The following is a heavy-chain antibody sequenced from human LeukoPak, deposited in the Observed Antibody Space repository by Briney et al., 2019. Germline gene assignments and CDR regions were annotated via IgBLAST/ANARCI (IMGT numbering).Heavy chain of an antibody. J-gene: IGHJ6*03. CDR2: ISSSSSYI. V-gene: IGHV3-21*01. Sequence: GGSLRLSCAASGFTFSSYNMNWVRQAPGKGLEWVSSISSSSSYIYYADSVKGRFTISRDNAKNSLYLQMNSLRAEDTAVYYCARDVSSSWYNYYYYYMDVWGKGTTVTVSS. CDR3: ARDVSSSWYNYYYYYMDV. D-gene: IGHD6-13*01. CDR1: GFTFSSYN.